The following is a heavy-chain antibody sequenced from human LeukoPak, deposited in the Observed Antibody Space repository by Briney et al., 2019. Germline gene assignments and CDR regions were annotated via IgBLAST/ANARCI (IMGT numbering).Heavy chain of an antibody. CDR2: LYHSGST. V-gene: IGHV4-38-2*02. D-gene: IGHD3-16*01. CDR1: GYSISSGYY. J-gene: IGHJ4*02. Sequence: SETLSLTCTVSGYSISSGYYWGWIRQPPGKGLEWIGSLYHSGSTYYSPSLSSRVTMSVDTSKNHFSLKLTSVTAADTAMHHCARIHSHAYSSYWGQGTLVTVSS. CDR3: ARIHSHAYSSY.